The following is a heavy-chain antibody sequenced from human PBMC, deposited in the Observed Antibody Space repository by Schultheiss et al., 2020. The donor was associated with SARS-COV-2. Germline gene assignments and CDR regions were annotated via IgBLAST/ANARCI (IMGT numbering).Heavy chain of an antibody. Sequence: SETLSLTCAVYGGSFSGYYWSWIRQHPGKGLEWIGYIYYSGSTYYNPSLKSRVTISVDTSKNQFSLKLSSVTAADTAVYYCAREVATVAFDIWGQGTMVTVSS. V-gene: IGHV4-59*01. CDR1: GGSFSGYY. CDR2: IYYSGST. CDR3: AREVATVAFDI. D-gene: IGHD5-12*01. J-gene: IGHJ3*02.